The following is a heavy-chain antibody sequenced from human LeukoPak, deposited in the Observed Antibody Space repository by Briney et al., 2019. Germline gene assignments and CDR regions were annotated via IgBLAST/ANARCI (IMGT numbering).Heavy chain of an antibody. D-gene: IGHD6-13*01. CDR2: IGTAGDT. CDR3: ARDYRYIAAADY. J-gene: IGHJ4*02. CDR1: GFTFSDYD. Sequence: QPGGSLRLSCAASGFTFSDYDMHWVRQATGKGLEWVSAIGTAGDTYYTGSVKGRFTISRENAKNSLYLQMNSLRAGDTAVYYCARDYRYIAAADYWGQGTLVTVSS. V-gene: IGHV3-13*01.